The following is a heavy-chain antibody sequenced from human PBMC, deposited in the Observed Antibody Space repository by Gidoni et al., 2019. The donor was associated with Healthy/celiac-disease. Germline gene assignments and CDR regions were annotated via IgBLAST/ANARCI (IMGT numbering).Heavy chain of an antibody. CDR3: ARGGGWYSSSWFDY. J-gene: IGHJ4*02. CDR2: IYYSGST. Sequence: QVRLQESGPGLVKPSETLSLTCTVSGGSISSYYWSWIRQPPGRGLEWIGYIYYSGSTNYNPSLKSRVTVSVDTSKNQFSLKLSSVTAADTAVYYCARGGGWYSSSWFDYWGQGTLVTVSS. V-gene: IGHV4-59*01. CDR1: GGSISSYY. D-gene: IGHD6-13*01.